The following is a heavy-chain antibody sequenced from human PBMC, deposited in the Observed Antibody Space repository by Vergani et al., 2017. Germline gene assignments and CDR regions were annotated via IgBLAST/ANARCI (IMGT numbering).Heavy chain of an antibody. CDR3: ARDTHDYYHY. Sequence: VQLLESGGGLVQPGGSLRLSCAASGFTFSSYAMSWVRQAPGKGLEWVAVISYDGSNKYYADSVKGRFTISRDNSKNTLYLQMNSLRAEDTAVYYCARDTHDYYHYWGQGTLVTVSS. J-gene: IGHJ4*02. V-gene: IGHV3-30*03. CDR1: GFTFSSYA. D-gene: IGHD4/OR15-4a*01. CDR2: ISYDGSNK.